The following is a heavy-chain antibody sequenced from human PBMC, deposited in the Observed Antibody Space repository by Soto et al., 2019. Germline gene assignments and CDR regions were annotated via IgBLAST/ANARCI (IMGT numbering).Heavy chain of an antibody. D-gene: IGHD2-15*01. V-gene: IGHV4-30-4*01. CDR2: IYYSGST. CDR3: ARCASSCSLGF. J-gene: IGHJ4*02. Sequence: QVELQESGPGLAKPSQTLSLTCTVSGGSISSGDYYWSWIRQPPGKGLEWIGYIYYSGSTYYNPPIMSRVTISVDASKNQFSLKLSAVTAADTAVYYCARCASSCSLGFWGQGTLVTVSS. CDR1: GGSISSGDYY.